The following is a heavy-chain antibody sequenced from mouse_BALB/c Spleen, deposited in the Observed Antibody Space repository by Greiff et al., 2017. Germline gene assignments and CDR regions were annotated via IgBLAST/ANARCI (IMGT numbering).Heavy chain of an antibody. D-gene: IGHD2-2*01. Sequence: QVHVKQSGAELVRPGSSVKISCKASGYAFSSYWMNWVKQRPGQGLEWIGQIYPGDGDTNYNGKFKGKATLTADKSSSTAYMQLSSLTSEDSAVYFCARWFSYAMDYWGQGTSVTVSS. CDR3: ARWFSYAMDY. J-gene: IGHJ4*01. CDR1: GYAFSSYW. V-gene: IGHV1-80*01. CDR2: IYPGDGDT.